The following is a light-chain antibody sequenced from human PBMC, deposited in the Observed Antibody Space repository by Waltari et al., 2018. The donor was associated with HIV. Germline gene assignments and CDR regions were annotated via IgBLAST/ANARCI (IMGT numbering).Light chain of an antibody. Sequence: SYELTQPLSVSVALGQTARITCGANKLGRKKVHWYHQKPGQAPVLVIYRDSNRPSGIPERFSGSNSGNTATLTISRAQAGDEADYYCQVWDSSTVVFGGGTKLTVL. CDR2: RDS. CDR3: QVWDSSTVV. CDR1: KLGRKK. V-gene: IGLV3-9*01. J-gene: IGLJ2*01.